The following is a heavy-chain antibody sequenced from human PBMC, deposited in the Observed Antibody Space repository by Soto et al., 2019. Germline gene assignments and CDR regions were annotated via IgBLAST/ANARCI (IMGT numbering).Heavy chain of an antibody. CDR2: ISGSGGST. CDR1: GFTFSSYA. Sequence: GGSLRLSCAASGFTFSSYAMSWVRQAPGKGLEWVSAISGSGGSTYYADSVKGRFTISRNNSKNTLYLQMNSLRAEDTAVYYCAKDPKGEYSSSYKYIYYYYYMDVWGKGTTVTVSS. CDR3: AKDPKGEYSSSYKYIYYYYYMDV. D-gene: IGHD6-6*01. J-gene: IGHJ6*03. V-gene: IGHV3-23*01.